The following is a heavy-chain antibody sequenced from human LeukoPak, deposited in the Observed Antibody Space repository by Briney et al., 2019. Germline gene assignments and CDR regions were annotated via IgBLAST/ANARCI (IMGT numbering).Heavy chain of an antibody. J-gene: IGHJ4*02. CDR3: AKDYGTDDSGRRGYLDN. V-gene: IGHV3-33*06. D-gene: IGHD3-10*01. CDR2: IWYDGSEK. Sequence: GGSLRLSCAASGFTFSHSGMFWVRQAPGKGLGWVAIIWYDGSEKYYADSVKGRFTISRDNSKNTLFLQMNSLRVEDTAVYYCAKDYGTDDSGRRGYLDNWGQGALVTVSS. CDR1: GFTFSHSG.